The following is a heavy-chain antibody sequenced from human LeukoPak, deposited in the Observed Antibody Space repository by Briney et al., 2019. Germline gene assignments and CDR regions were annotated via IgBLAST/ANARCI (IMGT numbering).Heavy chain of an antibody. CDR2: ISSSSSYI. CDR1: GFTFSSYS. Sequence: GGSLRLSCAASGFTFSSYSMNWVRQAPGKGLEWVSSISSSSSYIYYADSVKGRFTISRDNAKNSLYLQMNSLRAEDTAVYYCARSHTSVVSGPDYWGQGTLVTVSS. J-gene: IGHJ4*02. D-gene: IGHD4-23*01. V-gene: IGHV3-21*01. CDR3: ARSHTSVVSGPDY.